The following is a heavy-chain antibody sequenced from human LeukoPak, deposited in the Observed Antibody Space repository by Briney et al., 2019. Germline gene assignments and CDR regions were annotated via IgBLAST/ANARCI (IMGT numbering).Heavy chain of an antibody. Sequence: ASVRVSCKASGYTFTGYYMHWVRQAPGQGLEWMGWINPNSGGTNYAQKFQGRVTMTRDTSISTAYMELSRLRSDDTAVYYCARAGWFGEIVPFDYWGQGTLVTVSS. D-gene: IGHD3-10*01. V-gene: IGHV1-2*02. CDR1: GYTFTGYY. CDR2: INPNSGGT. J-gene: IGHJ4*02. CDR3: ARAGWFGEIVPFDY.